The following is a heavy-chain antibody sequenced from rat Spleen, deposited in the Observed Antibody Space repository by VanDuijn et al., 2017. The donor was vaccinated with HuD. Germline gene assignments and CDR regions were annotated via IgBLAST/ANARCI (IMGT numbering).Heavy chain of an antibody. Sequence: EVQLVESGGGLVQPGRSLKLSCAASGFTFSDYYMAWVRQAPKKGLEWVATINYDGRSTYYRDSVKGRFTISRDNANSTLYLQMDSLRSEDTATYYCARPSYGYPFAYWGQGTLVTVSS. CDR2: INYDGRST. D-gene: IGHD1-7*01. CDR3: ARPSYGYPFAY. V-gene: IGHV5-7*01. J-gene: IGHJ3*01. CDR1: GFTFSDYY.